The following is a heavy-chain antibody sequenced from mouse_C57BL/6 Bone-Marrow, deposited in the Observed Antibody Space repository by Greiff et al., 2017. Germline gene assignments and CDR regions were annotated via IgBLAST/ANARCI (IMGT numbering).Heavy chain of an antibody. D-gene: IGHD1-1*01. CDR1: GFNIKDYY. V-gene: IGHV14-2*01. Sequence: VQLQESGAELVKPGASVKLSCTASGFNIKDYYINWVKQRPEQGLEWIGSIDPEDGETKYAPKFQDKATITADTSSNTAYLQLSSLTSAETAVYYCTSSLIYYGTNYWGQGTTLTVSS. J-gene: IGHJ2*01. CDR2: IDPEDGET. CDR3: TSSLIYYGTNY.